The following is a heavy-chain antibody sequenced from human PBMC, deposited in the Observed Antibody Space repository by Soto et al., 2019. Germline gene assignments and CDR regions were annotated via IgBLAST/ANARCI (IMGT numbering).Heavy chain of an antibody. CDR2: IYYSGST. D-gene: IGHD5-18*01. Sequence: KPSETLSLTCTVSGGSISSYYWSWIRQPPGKGLEWIGYIYYSGSTNYNPSLKSRVTISVDTSKNQFSLKLSSVTAADTAVYYCAREVRVDTAMVTDWFDPWGQGTLVTVSS. J-gene: IGHJ5*02. V-gene: IGHV4-59*01. CDR1: GGSISSYY. CDR3: AREVRVDTAMVTDWFDP.